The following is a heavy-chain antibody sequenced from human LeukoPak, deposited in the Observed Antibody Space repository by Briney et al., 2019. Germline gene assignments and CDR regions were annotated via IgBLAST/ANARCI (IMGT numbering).Heavy chain of an antibody. D-gene: IGHD6-13*01. CDR2: ISSSGSTI. CDR3: AKDMSGYSSSNDAFDI. J-gene: IGHJ3*02. CDR1: GFTFSDYY. Sequence: GGSLRLSCAASGFTFSDYYMSWIRQAPGKGLEWVSYISSSGSTIYYADSVKGRFTISRDNAKNSLYLQMNSLRAEDTALYYCAKDMSGYSSSNDAFDIWGQGTMVTVSS. V-gene: IGHV3-11*01.